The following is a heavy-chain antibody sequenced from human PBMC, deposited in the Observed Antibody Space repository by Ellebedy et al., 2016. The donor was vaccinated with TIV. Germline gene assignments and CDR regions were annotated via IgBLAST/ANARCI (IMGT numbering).Heavy chain of an antibody. V-gene: IGHV1-8*01. J-gene: IGHJ5*02. CDR3: ARAGGVVPAARSWFNP. D-gene: IGHD2-2*01. CDR2: MNPNSGNT. Sequence: ASVKVSXXASGYTFTSYDINWVRQATGQGLEWMGWMNPNSGNTGYAQKFQGRVTMTRNTSISTAYMELSSLRSEDTAVYYCARAGGVVPAARSWFNPWGQGTLVTVSS. CDR1: GYTFTSYD.